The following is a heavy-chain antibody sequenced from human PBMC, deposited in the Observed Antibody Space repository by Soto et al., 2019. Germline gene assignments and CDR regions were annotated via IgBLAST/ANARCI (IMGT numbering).Heavy chain of an antibody. V-gene: IGHV4-39*01. CDR2: IYYSGST. CDR1: GVSISSSSYY. Sequence: SETLSLTCTVSGVSISSSSYYWGWIRQPPGKGLEWIGSIYYSGSTYYNPSLKSRVTISVDTSKNQFSLKLSSVTAADTAVYYCARHQSQDRWDFWSGYYGMDVWGQGTTVTVSS. CDR3: ARHQSQDRWDFWSGYYGMDV. J-gene: IGHJ6*02. D-gene: IGHD3-3*01.